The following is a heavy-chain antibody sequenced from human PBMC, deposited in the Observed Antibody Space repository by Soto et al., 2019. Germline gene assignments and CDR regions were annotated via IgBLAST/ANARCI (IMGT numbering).Heavy chain of an antibody. CDR3: ARDPSSYGSGSYYYWFDP. D-gene: IGHD3-10*01. V-gene: IGHV3-21*01. J-gene: IGHJ5*02. CDR1: GFTFSSYS. CDR2: ISSSSSYI. Sequence: SGGSLRLSCAASGFTFSSYSMNWVRQAPGKGLEWVSSISSSSSYIYYADSVKGRFTISRDNAKNSLYLQMNSLRAEDTAVYYCARDPSSYGSGSYYYWFDPWGQGTLVTVSS.